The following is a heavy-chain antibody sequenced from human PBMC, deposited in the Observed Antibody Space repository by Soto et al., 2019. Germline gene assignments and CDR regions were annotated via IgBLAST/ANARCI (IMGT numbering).Heavy chain of an antibody. CDR2: ISFDGSNT. CDR1: GFTFSSYG. J-gene: IGHJ4*02. CDR3: GAGHFFSDY. Sequence: QVQLVESGGGVVQPGRSLSLSCAASGFTFSSYGRHWVRQAPGKGLEWVALISFDGSNTYYAASAKGRFPSSRDNSQNTSYLRMHSLRAEDTFLSDGGAGHFFSDYWGQRALVTVGS. D-gene: IGHD6-19*01. V-gene: IGHV3-30*03.